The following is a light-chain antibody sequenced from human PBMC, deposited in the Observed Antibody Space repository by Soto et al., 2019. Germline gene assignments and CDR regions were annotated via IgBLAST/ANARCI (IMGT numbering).Light chain of an antibody. CDR3: QQCGSSPWT. CDR1: QSVSSK. V-gene: IGKV3-20*01. J-gene: IGKJ1*01. CDR2: AAS. Sequence: ILSTHAPGTMSLSPVQRPTQSCRASQSVSSKLAWYQQKPGQAPRLLIYAASSRATGIPDRFSGGGSGTDFTLTISRLEPEDFAVYYCQQCGSSPWTFGQGTKVDIK.